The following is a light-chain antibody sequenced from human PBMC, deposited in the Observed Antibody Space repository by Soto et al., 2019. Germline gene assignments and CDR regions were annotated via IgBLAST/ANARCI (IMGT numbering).Light chain of an antibody. V-gene: IGLV2-14*01. CDR3: SSYTTSTSFIL. Sequence: QSALTQPGSVAGAPGQSITISCTGTSSDIGNYDFVSWYQQVPGTAPKAMIYEVSSRPSGVSNRFSGSKSGNTASLTISGLQAEDAAYYYCSSYTTSTSFILFGGGTKVTV. CDR2: EVS. J-gene: IGLJ2*01. CDR1: SSDIGNYDF.